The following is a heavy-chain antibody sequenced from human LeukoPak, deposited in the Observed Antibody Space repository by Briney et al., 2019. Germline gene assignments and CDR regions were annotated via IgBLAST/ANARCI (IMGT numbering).Heavy chain of an antibody. D-gene: IGHD2-21*02. V-gene: IGHV3-11*01. CDR1: GFTFSDYY. J-gene: IGHJ4*02. CDR2: ISSSGGTI. Sequence: GGSLRLSCTASGFTFSDYYMSWIRQAPGKGLEWVSYISSSGGTIYYADSVKGRFTISRDNAKNSLYLQMNSLRAEDTAVYYCARDGLIVVVTAVFDYWGQGTLVTVSS. CDR3: ARDGLIVVVTAVFDY.